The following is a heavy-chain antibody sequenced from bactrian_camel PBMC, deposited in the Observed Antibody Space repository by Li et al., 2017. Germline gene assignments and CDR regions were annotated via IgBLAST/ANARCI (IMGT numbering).Heavy chain of an antibody. CDR3: AIGLPAFPN. V-gene: IGHV3-2*01. CDR1: ELSNAW. Sequence: HVQLVESGGGLVQPGGSLKLSCTVSSELSNAWLGWHRQAPGKGLERVSSIYSDGSSNTYYADSVKGRFTISRDNAKKTVWLQMNSLRSEDTALYYCAIGLPAFPNWGQGTQVTVS. D-gene: IGHD1*01. J-gene: IGHJ4*01. CDR2: IYSDGSSNT.